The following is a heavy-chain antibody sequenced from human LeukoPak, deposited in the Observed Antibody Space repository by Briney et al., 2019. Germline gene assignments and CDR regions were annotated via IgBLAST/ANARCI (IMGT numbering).Heavy chain of an antibody. CDR1: RFTFSNAW. CDR3: TTDLGGADFDY. Sequence: GGSLRLSCAASRFTFSNAWMSWVRQAPGKGLEWVGRIKSKTDGGTTDYAAPVKGRFTISRDDSKNTLYLQMNSLKTEDTAVYYCTTDLGGADFDYWGQGTLVTVSS. V-gene: IGHV3-15*01. D-gene: IGHD3-16*01. J-gene: IGHJ4*02. CDR2: IKSKTDGGTT.